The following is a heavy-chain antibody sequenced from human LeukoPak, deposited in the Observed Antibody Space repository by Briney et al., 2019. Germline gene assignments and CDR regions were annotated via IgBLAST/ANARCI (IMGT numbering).Heavy chain of an antibody. CDR2: IKTDGSET. J-gene: IGHJ4*02. CDR3: TRHGLYCFDC. D-gene: IGHD3/OR15-3a*01. CDR1: GFTFSNYW. V-gene: IGHV3-7*01. Sequence: GGSLRLSCAASGFTFSNYWMGWVRQAPGKGLEWVANIKTDGSETYYVDSVKGRFAISRDNAKNSLFLQMNSLRAEDTALYYCTRHGLYCFDCWGQGTPVTVSS.